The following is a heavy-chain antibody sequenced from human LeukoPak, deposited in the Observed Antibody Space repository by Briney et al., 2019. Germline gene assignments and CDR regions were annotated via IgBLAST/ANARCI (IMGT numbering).Heavy chain of an antibody. Sequence: QPGGSLRLSCAASGFTFSSYAMSWVRQAPGKGLEWVSAISGSGGSTYYADSVKGRFTISRDNSKDTLYLQMNSLRAEDTAVYYCAKDRSPYGSGSYFPFDYWGQGTLVTVSS. V-gene: IGHV3-23*01. CDR3: AKDRSPYGSGSYFPFDY. CDR2: ISGSGGST. CDR1: GFTFSSYA. D-gene: IGHD3-10*01. J-gene: IGHJ4*02.